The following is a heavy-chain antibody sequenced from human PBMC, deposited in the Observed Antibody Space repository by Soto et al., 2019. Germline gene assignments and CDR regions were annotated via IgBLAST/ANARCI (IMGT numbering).Heavy chain of an antibody. V-gene: IGHV6-1*01. CDR1: GDSVSSNSAA. Sequence: SQTLSLTCAISGDSVSSNSAAWNWIRQSPSRGLEWLGRTYYRAKWFNDYAVSVKSLITISPDTSKSQFSLQLNSVTPEDTAVHDCARNRDGSGRTDFDCWGQGTLVTVSS. CDR2: TYYRAKWFN. CDR3: ARNRDGSGRTDFDC. D-gene: IGHD6-19*01. J-gene: IGHJ4*02.